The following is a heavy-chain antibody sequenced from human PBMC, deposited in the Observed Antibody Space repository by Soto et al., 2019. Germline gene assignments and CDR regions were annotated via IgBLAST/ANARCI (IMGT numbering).Heavy chain of an antibody. CDR2: ISGSGGSR. J-gene: IGHJ4*02. CDR1: GFTFSSYA. CDR3: AKDSYYDILTGYDY. Sequence: GGSLRLSCAASGFTFSSYAMSWVRQAPGKGLEWVSAISGSGGSRYYADSVKGRFTIYRDNSKNTLYLQMNSLRAEDTAVYYCAKDSYYDILTGYDYWGQGTLVTVSS. D-gene: IGHD3-9*01. V-gene: IGHV3-23*01.